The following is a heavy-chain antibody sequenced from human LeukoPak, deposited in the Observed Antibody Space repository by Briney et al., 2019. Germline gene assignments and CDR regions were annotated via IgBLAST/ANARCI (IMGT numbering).Heavy chain of an antibody. D-gene: IGHD5-18*01. Sequence: SETLSLTCAVYGGSFSGYYWSWIRQPPGKGLEWIGEINHSGSTNYNPSLKSRVTISVDTSKNQFSLKLSSVTAADTAVYYCARVGGYSYGSDYWGEGTLVTVSS. CDR3: ARVGGYSYGSDY. V-gene: IGHV4-34*01. CDR1: GGSFSGYY. J-gene: IGHJ4*02. CDR2: INHSGST.